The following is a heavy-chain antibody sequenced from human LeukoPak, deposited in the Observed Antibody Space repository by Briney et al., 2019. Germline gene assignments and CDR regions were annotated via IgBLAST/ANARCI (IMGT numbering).Heavy chain of an antibody. CDR1: GLTFTSYA. V-gene: IGHV3-23*01. CDR3: AKSARVYSGSSYDAFDI. D-gene: IGHD1-26*01. J-gene: IGHJ3*02. CDR2: ITGSGGST. Sequence: GRSLRLSCAASGLTFTSYAISWVRQAPGKGLEWVLAITGSGGSTYYADSVKGRFTISRDNSKNTMDLQMNSLRAEDAAVYYCAKSARVYSGSSYDAFDIWGQGTMVTVSS.